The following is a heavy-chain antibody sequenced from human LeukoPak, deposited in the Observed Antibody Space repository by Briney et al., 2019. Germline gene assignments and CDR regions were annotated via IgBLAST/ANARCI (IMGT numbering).Heavy chain of an antibody. J-gene: IGHJ4*02. CDR1: GSSFTSYW. V-gene: IGHV5-51*01. CDR3: ARHPPEDTAMATADY. D-gene: IGHD5-18*01. Sequence: GESLQISCQGSGSSFTSYWIGWVRQVPGKGLEWMGIIYPGDSDTRYSPSFQGQVTISADKSISTAYLQWSSLKASDTAMYYCARHPPEDTAMATADYWGQGTLVTVSS. CDR2: IYPGDSDT.